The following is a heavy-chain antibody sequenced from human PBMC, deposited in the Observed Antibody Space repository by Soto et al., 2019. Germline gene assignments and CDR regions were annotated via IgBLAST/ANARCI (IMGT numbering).Heavy chain of an antibody. Sequence: PSETLSLTCTVSGGSISSSSYYWGWIRQPPGKGLEWIGSIYYSGSTYYNPSLKSRVTISVDTSKNQFSLKLSSVTAANTAVYYCARKCYQISHYYYMDVGGKGTTVTVPS. CDR3: ARKCYQISHYYYMDV. V-gene: IGHV4-39*01. D-gene: IGHD2-8*01. CDR1: GGSISSSSYY. J-gene: IGHJ6*03. CDR2: IYYSGST.